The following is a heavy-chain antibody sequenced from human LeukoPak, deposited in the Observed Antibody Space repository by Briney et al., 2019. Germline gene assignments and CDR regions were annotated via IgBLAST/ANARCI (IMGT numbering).Heavy chain of an antibody. V-gene: IGHV3-23*01. J-gene: IGHJ4*02. CDR2: IRGNGGTE. CDR1: TFTFSDYA. Sequence: GGSLRLSCTGSTFTFSDYAMSWVRQAPGKGLEWVSSIRGNGGTEYYGDSVKGRFTISRDNAKNTLYLQMSGLRAEDTAIYYCAXIAXGXLTXYYNVHQNFFDYWGQGTLVTVSS. D-gene: IGHD3-9*01. CDR3: AXIAXGXLTXYYNVHQNFFDY.